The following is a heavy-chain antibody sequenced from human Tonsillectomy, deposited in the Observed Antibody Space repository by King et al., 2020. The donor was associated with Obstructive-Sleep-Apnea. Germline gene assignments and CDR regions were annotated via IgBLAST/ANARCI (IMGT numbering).Heavy chain of an antibody. J-gene: IGHJ4*02. Sequence: VQLQESGPGLVKPSQTLSLTCSVSGVSLSSGGYYWGWIRQHPGKGLGWIVYIYYSGSTSYNPSLKSRATISVDTSKNQFSLKLSSVTAADPAVYYCAAQAVTYYDSSGYYDYWGQGTLVTVSS. CDR2: IYYSGST. D-gene: IGHD3-22*01. CDR3: AAQAVTYYDSSGYYDY. V-gene: IGHV4-31*03. CDR1: GVSLSSGGYY.